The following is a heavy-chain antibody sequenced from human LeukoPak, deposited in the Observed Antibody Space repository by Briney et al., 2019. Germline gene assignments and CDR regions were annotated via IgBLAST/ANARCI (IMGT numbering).Heavy chain of an antibody. J-gene: IGHJ4*02. D-gene: IGHD1-1*01. V-gene: IGHV3-21*01. CDR2: ISSSSSYI. Sequence: GGSLRLSCAASGSTFSSYSMTWVRQAPGKGLEWVSSISSSSSYIYYADSVKGRFTISRDNAKNSLYLQMNSLRAEDTAVYYCASVGTLTYWGQGTLVTVSS. CDR1: GSTFSSYS. CDR3: ASVGTLTY.